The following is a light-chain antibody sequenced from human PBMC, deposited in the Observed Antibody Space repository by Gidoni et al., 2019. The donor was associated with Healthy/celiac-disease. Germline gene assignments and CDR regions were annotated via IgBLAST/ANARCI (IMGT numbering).Light chain of an antibody. Sequence: EIVLTQSPGTLSLSPGERATLPCRASQSVSSSYLAWYQQKPGQAPRLLIYGASSRATGIPDRFSGSGSGTEFTLTISRLEPEDFAVYYCQHYGSSRRTFGQGTTVEIK. CDR2: GAS. J-gene: IGKJ1*01. V-gene: IGKV3-20*01. CDR3: QHYGSSRRT. CDR1: QSVSSSY.